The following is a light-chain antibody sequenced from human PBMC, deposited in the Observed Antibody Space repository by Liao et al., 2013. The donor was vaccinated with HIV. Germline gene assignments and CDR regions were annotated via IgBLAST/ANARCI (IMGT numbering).Light chain of an antibody. V-gene: IGLV3-25*03. J-gene: IGLJ2*01. Sequence: SYELTQPSSVSVSPGQTARITCFGAALPKQFAHWYQQKPGQAPVLVVFKDTKRASGIPERFSGSSSGTTATLDHQVDAQAEDEADYYCQSADSTGAHPVVFGGGTKLTVV. CDR2: KDT. CDR1: ALPKQF. CDR3: QSADSTGAHPVV.